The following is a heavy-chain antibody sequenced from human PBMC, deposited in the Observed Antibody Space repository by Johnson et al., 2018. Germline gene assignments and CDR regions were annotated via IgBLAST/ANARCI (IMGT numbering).Heavy chain of an antibody. CDR3: AGWDGLRGKDAFDF. Sequence: QVQLQESGPGLVKTSETLSLTCSVSGGSVSSSLYYWGWIRQPPGKGLAWIGSWYSSGNTYYSPSLKSRLTISVDTSKNSLSLKLKSVTAADTAVYYCAGWDGLRGKDAFDFGGQGTMVTVSS. V-gene: IGHV4-39*07. CDR2: WYSSGNT. D-gene: IGHD4-17*01. J-gene: IGHJ3*01. CDR1: GGSVSSSLYY.